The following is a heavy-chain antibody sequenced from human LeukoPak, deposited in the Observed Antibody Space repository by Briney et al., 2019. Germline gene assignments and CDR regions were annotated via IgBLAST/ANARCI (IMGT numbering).Heavy chain of an antibody. J-gene: IGHJ4*02. Sequence: SETLSLTCTVSGGSISSYYWSWIRRPAGKGLEWIGRIYSTGSTNYNPSLKSRVTMSVDTSKNQFSLRLRSVTAADTAVYYCARQIASAGTAGFDFWGQGALVTVSS. V-gene: IGHV4-4*07. D-gene: IGHD6-13*01. CDR2: IYSTGST. CDR1: GGSISSYY. CDR3: ARQIASAGTAGFDF.